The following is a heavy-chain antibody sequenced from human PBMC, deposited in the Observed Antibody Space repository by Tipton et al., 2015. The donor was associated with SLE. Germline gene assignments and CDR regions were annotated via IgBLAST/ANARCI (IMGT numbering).Heavy chain of an antibody. CDR2: ISYDGSNK. D-gene: IGHD4-17*01. J-gene: IGHJ6*02. V-gene: IGHV3-30*04. Sequence: SLRLSCAASGFTFSAYAMHWVRQAPGKGLEWVAVISYDGSNKYYADSVKGRFTISRDNSKNTLYLHMNSLRAEDTAVYYCARVPFRWDYGGYFYGLDVWGQGTTVTVSS. CDR3: ARVPFRWDYGGYFYGLDV. CDR1: GFTFSAYA.